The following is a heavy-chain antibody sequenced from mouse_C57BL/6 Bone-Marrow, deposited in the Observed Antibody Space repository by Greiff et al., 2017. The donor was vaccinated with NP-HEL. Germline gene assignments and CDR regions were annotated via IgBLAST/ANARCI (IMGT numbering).Heavy chain of an antibody. Sequence: EVQVVESGGGLVKPGGSLKLSCAASGFTFSSYTMSWVRQTPEKRLEWVATISGGGGNTYYPDSVKGRFTISRDNAKNTLYLQMSSLRSEDTALYYCARKGLRHFDYWGQGTTLTVSS. CDR3: ARKGLRHFDY. J-gene: IGHJ2*01. D-gene: IGHD2-4*01. V-gene: IGHV5-9*01. CDR1: GFTFSSYT. CDR2: ISGGGGNT.